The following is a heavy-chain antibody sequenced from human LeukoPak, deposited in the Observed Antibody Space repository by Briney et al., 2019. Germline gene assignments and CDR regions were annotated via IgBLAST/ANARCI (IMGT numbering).Heavy chain of an antibody. D-gene: IGHD3-3*01. J-gene: IGHJ4*02. CDR2: FDPGNGEI. CDR3: AAGCLYDLLPY. Sequence: ASVKVSCKVSGHTLTDLTMHWVRQAPGKGLEWMGGFDPGNGEIIYAQKFQGRVTMTEDASTDTAYMELSSLKSEDTAVYYCAAGCLYDLLPYWGQGTLVTVSS. CDR1: GHTLTDLT. V-gene: IGHV1-24*01.